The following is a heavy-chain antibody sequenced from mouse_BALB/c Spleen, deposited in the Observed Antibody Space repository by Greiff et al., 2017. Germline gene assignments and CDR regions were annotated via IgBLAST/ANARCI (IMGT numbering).Heavy chain of an antibody. CDR3: TRRYYGSYAMDY. CDR1: GYTFTSYW. CDR2: IYPSDSYT. J-gene: IGHJ4*01. V-gene: IGHV1-69*02. D-gene: IGHD1-2*01. Sequence: QVHVKQPGAELVRPGASVKLSCKASGYTFTSYWINWVKQRPGQGLEWIGNIYPSDSYTNYNQKFKDKATLTVDKSSSTAYMQLSSPTSEDSAVYYCTRRYYGSYAMDYWGQGTSVTVSS.